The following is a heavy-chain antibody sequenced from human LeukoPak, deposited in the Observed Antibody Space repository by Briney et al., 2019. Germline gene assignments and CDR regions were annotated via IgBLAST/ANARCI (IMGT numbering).Heavy chain of an antibody. V-gene: IGHV4-39*07. CDR2: IYYSGST. J-gene: IGHJ3*02. Sequence: SETLSLTCTVSGGSTSSSSYYWGWIRQPPGKGLEWIGSIYYSGSTYYNPSLKSRVTISVDTSKNQFSLQLNSVTPEDTAVYYCVRDSGLGNDAFDIWGQGTMVTVSS. CDR1: GGSTSSSSYY. D-gene: IGHD3-10*01. CDR3: VRDSGLGNDAFDI.